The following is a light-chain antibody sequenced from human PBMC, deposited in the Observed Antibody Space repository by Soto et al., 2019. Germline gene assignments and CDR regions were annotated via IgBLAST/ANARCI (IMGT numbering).Light chain of an antibody. J-gene: IGKJ1*01. CDR3: QQSYSRPRT. V-gene: IGKV1-39*01. Sequence: DIQMTQSPSSLSASVGDRVTITCRAGQSISSYLNWYQQKPGKAPNLLIYTASSLESGVPSRFSGSGSGTDFTLTITSLQPEDFATYFCQQSYSRPRTLGQGTKVDIK. CDR1: QSISSY. CDR2: TAS.